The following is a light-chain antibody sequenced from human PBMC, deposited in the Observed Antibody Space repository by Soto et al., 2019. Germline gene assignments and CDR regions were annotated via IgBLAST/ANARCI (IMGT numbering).Light chain of an antibody. V-gene: IGKV3-20*01. Sequence: EIVLTQSPGTLSLSPGEKATLSCRASQRVGDTCLSWYQQKPGLAPRLLIYGVSNRATGIPDRFSGSGSGTDFILTISRLEPEDFALYYCGQFVSSPPRTFGQGTKVEIK. CDR3: GQFVSSPPRT. CDR1: QRVGDTC. CDR2: GVS. J-gene: IGKJ1*01.